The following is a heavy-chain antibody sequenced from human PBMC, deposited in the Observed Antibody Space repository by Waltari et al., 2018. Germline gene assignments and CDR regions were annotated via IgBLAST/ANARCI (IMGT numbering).Heavy chain of an antibody. CDR1: GYSFTTYG. D-gene: IGHD6-19*01. CDR3: AREKGFSSGNFDY. V-gene: IGHV5-51*01. CDR2: IYAGDSDT. J-gene: IGHJ4*02. Sequence: EVQLVQSGAEVKKPGESLKISCKGSGYSFTTYGIAWVRQMPGKGLEWMGFIYAGDSDTRYSPSFQGQVTISVDKSINTAYLQWSTLKASDTAMYFCAREKGFSSGNFDYWGQGTLVTVSS.